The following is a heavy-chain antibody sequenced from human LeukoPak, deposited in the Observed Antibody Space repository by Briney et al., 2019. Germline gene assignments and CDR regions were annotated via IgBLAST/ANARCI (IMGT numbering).Heavy chain of an antibody. CDR3: AKDYDDYGDYALDY. CDR1: GFTFSSYA. Sequence: GGSLRLSCAASGFTFSSYAMSWVRQAPGKELEWVSAISGSGGKTYYADSVKGRFTISRDNSKNTLYLQMNSLRAEDTAVYYCAKDYDDYGDYALDYWGQGTLVTVSS. V-gene: IGHV3-23*01. CDR2: ISGSGGKT. J-gene: IGHJ4*02. D-gene: IGHD4-17*01.